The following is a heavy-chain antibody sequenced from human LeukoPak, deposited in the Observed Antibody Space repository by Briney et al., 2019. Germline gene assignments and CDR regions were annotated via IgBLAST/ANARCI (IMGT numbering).Heavy chain of an antibody. CDR2: ISSSSSYI. Sequence: PGRSLRLSCAASGFTFSSYSMNWVRQAPGKGLEWVSSISSSSSYIYYADSVKGRFTISRDNAKNSLYLQMNSLRAEDTAVYYCARDSSSGYYYFDYWGQGTLVTVSS. J-gene: IGHJ4*02. V-gene: IGHV3-21*01. CDR1: GFTFSSYS. D-gene: IGHD3-22*01. CDR3: ARDSSSGYYYFDY.